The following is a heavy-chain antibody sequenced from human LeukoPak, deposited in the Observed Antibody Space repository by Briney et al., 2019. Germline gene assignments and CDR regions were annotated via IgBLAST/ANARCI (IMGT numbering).Heavy chain of an antibody. CDR1: GFTFSSYG. J-gene: IGHJ4*02. V-gene: IGHV3-30*19. CDR3: ARDRCSSTSCYPYPIPDY. Sequence: GGSLRLSCAASGFTFSSYGMHWVRQAPGKGLEWVAVIWYDGSNKYYADSVKGRITISRDNSKNTLYLQMSSLRPEDTAVYYCARDRCSSTSCYPYPIPDYWGQGTLVTVSS. CDR2: IWYDGSNK. D-gene: IGHD2-2*01.